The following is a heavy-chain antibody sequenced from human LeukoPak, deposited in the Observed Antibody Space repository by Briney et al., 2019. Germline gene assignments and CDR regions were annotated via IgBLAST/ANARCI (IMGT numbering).Heavy chain of an antibody. CDR1: GGTFSSYA. J-gene: IGHJ4*02. V-gene: IGHV1-69*05. Sequence: SVKVSCKASGGTFSSYAISWVRQAPGQGLEWMGGIIPIFGTANYAQKFQGRVTITTDESTSTAYMGLSSLRSEDTAVYYCARDQPLLDYYDSSGGMVDWGQGTLVTVSS. CDR3: ARDQPLLDYYDSSGGMVD. D-gene: IGHD3-22*01. CDR2: IIPIFGTA.